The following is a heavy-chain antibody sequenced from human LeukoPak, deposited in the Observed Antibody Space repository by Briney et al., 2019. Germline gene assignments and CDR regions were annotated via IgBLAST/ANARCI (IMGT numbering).Heavy chain of an antibody. CDR3: ATRSHTRVGATVAEYFQH. D-gene: IGHD1-26*01. CDR2: INPSGGST. V-gene: IGHV1-46*01. J-gene: IGHJ1*01. CDR1: GYTFTSYY. Sequence: ASVKVSCKASGYTFTSYYMHWVRQAPGQGLEWMGIINPSGGSTSYAQKFQGRVTMTRDTSTSTVYMELSSLRSEDTAVYYCATRSHTRVGATVAEYFQHWGQGTLVTVSS.